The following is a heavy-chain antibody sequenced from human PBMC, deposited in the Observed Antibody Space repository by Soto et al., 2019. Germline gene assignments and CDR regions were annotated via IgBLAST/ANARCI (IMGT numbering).Heavy chain of an antibody. CDR2: INPSGGST. CDR3: ASKVFSSSSGGDYYYFYMDV. V-gene: IGHV1-46*01. J-gene: IGHJ6*03. Sequence: QVQLVQSGAEVKKPGASVKVSCKASGYTFTSYYMHWVRQAPGQGLEWMGIINPSGGSTSYAQKFQGRVTMTRDTSTSTVYMELSSLRSEDTAVYYCASKVFSSSSGGDYYYFYMDVWGKGTTVTVSS. CDR1: GYTFTSYY. D-gene: IGHD6-6*01.